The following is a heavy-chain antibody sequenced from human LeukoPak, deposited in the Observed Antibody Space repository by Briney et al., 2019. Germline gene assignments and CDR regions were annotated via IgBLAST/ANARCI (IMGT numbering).Heavy chain of an antibody. V-gene: IGHV3-74*01. CDR2: INTDGRST. CDR3: AKEEGYWFDP. CDR1: GFTFSNYW. J-gene: IGHJ5*02. Sequence: GGSLRLSCAASGFTFSNYWMHWVRQAPGKGLVWVSRINTDGRSTYYAASVKGRFTISRDNAKNTLYLQMNSLRAEDTALYYCAKEEGYWFDPWGQGTLVTVSS.